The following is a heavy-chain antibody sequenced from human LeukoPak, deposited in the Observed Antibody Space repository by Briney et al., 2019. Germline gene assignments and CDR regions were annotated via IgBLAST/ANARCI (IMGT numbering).Heavy chain of an antibody. CDR1: GFTFSSYG. CDR3: AKDLGISTGGAPLYGMDV. J-gene: IGHJ6*02. V-gene: IGHV3-30*18. CDR2: ISDDGGNK. Sequence: GRSLRLSCAVSGFTFSSYGMHWVRQAPGKGLEWVTVISDDGGNKYYADSVKGRFTISRDNSKNTLYLQMNSLRAEDTAVYYCAKDLGISTGGAPLYGMDVWGQGTTVTVSS. D-gene: IGHD4-17*01.